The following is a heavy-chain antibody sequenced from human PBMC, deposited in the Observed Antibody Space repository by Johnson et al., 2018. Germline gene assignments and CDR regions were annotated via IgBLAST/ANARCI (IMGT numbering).Heavy chain of an antibody. CDR3: AGDLSFSPDDCWSGLPNMDV. CDR2: IIPILGIA. D-gene: IGHD3-3*01. CDR1: GGTFSSYT. J-gene: IGHJ6*03. V-gene: IGHV1-69*09. Sequence: VQLVESGAEVTKPGASVKVSCKASGGTFSSYTISWVRQAPGQGLEWMGRIIPILGIANYAQKFQGRVTITADKSTGTAYMELRSLGSEDTAGYYWAGDLSFSPDDCWSGLPNMDVWGKGTTVTVSS.